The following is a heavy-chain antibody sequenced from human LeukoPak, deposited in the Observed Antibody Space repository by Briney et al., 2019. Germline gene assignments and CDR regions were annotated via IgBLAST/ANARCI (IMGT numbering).Heavy chain of an antibody. CDR2: IYYSGST. CDR3: ARLSSADAFDI. D-gene: IGHD6-25*01. V-gene: IGHV4-59*08. CDR1: GGSISSYY. Sequence: SETLSLTCTVSGGSISSYYWSWIRQPPGKGLEWIGYIYYSGSTNYNPSLKSRVTISGDTSKNQFSLKLSSVTAADTSVYYCARLSSADAFDILGQGRMATVPS. J-gene: IGHJ3*02.